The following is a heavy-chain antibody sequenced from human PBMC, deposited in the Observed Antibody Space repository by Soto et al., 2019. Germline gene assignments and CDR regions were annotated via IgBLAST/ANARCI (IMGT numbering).Heavy chain of an antibody. D-gene: IGHD4-17*01. CDR2: ISAYNGNT. CDR1: GYTFTSYG. V-gene: IGHV1-18*01. J-gene: IGHJ6*02. CDR3: AREGYGDYVVAYGMDV. Sequence: ASVKVSCKASGYTFTSYGISWVRQAPGQGLEWMGWISAYNGNTNYAQKLQGRVTMTTDTSTSTAYMELRSLRSDDTAVYYCAREGYGDYVVAYGMDVWGQGTTVTVS.